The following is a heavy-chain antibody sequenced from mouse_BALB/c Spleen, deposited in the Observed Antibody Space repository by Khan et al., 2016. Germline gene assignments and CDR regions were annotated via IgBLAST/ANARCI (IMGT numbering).Heavy chain of an antibody. J-gene: IGHJ2*01. D-gene: IGHD2-14*01. Sequence: EVQLVESGGGLVQPKGSLKLSCAASGFTFNTYAMNWVRQAPGKSLEWVARIRSKSNKYATYYADSVKDRFTISRDDSQSMLYLQMNNLKTEDTAMYYCVVRYYFDYWGQGTTLTVSS. CDR1: GFTFNTYA. CDR3: VVRYYFDY. CDR2: IRSKSNKYAT. V-gene: IGHV10-1*02.